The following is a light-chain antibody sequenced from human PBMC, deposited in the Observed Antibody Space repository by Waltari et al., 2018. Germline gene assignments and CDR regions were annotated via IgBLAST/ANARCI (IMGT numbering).Light chain of an antibody. V-gene: IGLV2-14*03. J-gene: IGLJ3*02. CDR3: CSKTSSTASIV. Sequence: QSALTQPTSVSGSLGQSINISCSGTNSAIGGYNSVSWYQPHPGEAPKLLICDVSTPPSGVFSCSSAVKTGTTASLTISGLQADGEADDYCCSKTSSTASIVFGGGTTLTVL. CDR2: DVS. CDR1: NSAIGGYNS.